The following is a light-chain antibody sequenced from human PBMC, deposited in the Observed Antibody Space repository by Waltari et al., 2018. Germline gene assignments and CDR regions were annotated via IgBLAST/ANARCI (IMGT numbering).Light chain of an antibody. CDR2: GAS. CDR3: QQYNNWPPFT. CDR1: QSVSSN. V-gene: IGKV3-15*01. J-gene: IGKJ3*01. Sequence: EIVMTKSPATLSVSTGERATLYCRASQSVSSNLAWYQQKPGQAPRLLIYGASTRATGIPARFSGSGSGTEFTLTISSLQSEDFAVYYCQQYNNWPPFTFGPGTKVDIK.